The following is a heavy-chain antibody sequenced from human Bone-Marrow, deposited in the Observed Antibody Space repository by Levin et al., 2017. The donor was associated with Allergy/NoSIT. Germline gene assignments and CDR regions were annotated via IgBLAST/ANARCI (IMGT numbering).Heavy chain of an antibody. J-gene: IGHJ3*02. CDR1: GSSISSGYY. V-gene: IGHV4-38-2*01. Sequence: SETLSLTCAVSGSSISSGYYWGWIRQPPGKGLEWIGSIYHSGSTYYNPSLKSRVTISVDTSKNQFSLKLSSVTAADTAVYYCARGIKVGATREGPFDIWGQGTMVTVSS. D-gene: IGHD1-26*01. CDR2: IYHSGST. CDR3: ARGIKVGATREGPFDI.